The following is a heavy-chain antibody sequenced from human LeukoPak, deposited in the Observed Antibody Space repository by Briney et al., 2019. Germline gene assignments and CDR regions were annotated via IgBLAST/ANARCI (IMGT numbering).Heavy chain of an antibody. V-gene: IGHV3-7*05. J-gene: IGHJ4*02. CDR3: ARGESWAFDY. D-gene: IGHD3-10*01. CDR2: IKQDGSEK. CDR1: GFTFSSYW. Sequence: GGSLRLSCAASGFTFSSYWMSWVRQAPEKGLEWVANIKQDGSEKYYGDSVKGRFTISRDNARTSLYLQLNSLRAEDTAVYFCARGESWAFDYWGQGTLVTVSS.